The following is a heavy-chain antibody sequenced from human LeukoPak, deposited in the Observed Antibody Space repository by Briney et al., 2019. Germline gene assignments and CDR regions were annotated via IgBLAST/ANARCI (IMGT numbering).Heavy chain of an antibody. J-gene: IGHJ6*04. D-gene: IGHD3-10*01. V-gene: IGHV3-7*03. Sequence: GGSLRLSCAASGFTFSSYWMSWVRQAPGKGLEWVANIKQDGSEKYYVDSVKGRFTISRDNAKNSLYLQMNCPRAEDPAVYYCARVGVLLWFGESDYGMDVWGKGTTVTVSS. CDR3: ARVGVLLWFGESDYGMDV. CDR2: IKQDGSEK. CDR1: GFTFSSYW.